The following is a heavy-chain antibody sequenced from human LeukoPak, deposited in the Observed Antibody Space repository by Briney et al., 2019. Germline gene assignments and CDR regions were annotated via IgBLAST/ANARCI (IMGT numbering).Heavy chain of an antibody. D-gene: IGHD1-14*01. Sequence: SETLSLTCTVSDGSITSYYWSWIRQPPGKGLEWIGYIYYGENTNYNPSLKSRVTISVDTSKKQFSLKLTSVTAADTAVYYCARARGRWNQFDYWGQRALVTVSS. CDR3: ARARGRWNQFDY. J-gene: IGHJ4*02. CDR2: IYYGENT. V-gene: IGHV4-59*01. CDR1: DGSITSYY.